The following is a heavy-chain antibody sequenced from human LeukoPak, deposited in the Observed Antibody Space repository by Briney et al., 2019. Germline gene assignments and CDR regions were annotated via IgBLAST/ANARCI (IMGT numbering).Heavy chain of an antibody. Sequence: SETLSLTCAAYGGSFSGYYWSWIRQPPGKGLEWIGEINHSGSTNYNPSLKSRVTISVDTSKNQFSLKLSSVTAADTAVYYCARGPPYYDILTGLARAEEKYFDYWGQGTLVTVSS. J-gene: IGHJ4*02. CDR3: ARGPPYYDILTGLARAEEKYFDY. CDR2: INHSGST. D-gene: IGHD3-9*01. CDR1: GGSFSGYY. V-gene: IGHV4-34*01.